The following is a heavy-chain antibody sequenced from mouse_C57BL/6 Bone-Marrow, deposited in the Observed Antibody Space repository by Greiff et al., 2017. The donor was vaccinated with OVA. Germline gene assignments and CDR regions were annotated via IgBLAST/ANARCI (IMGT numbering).Heavy chain of an antibody. V-gene: IGHV1-64*01. Sequence: QVQLQQPGAELVKPGASVKLSCKASGYTFTSYWMHWVKQRPGQGLEWIGMIHPNSGSTNYNEKFKSQATLPVDKSSSTAYMQLSSLTAEDSAVYYCAREGSHWYFDVWGTGTTVTVSS. CDR2: IHPNSGST. J-gene: IGHJ1*03. CDR1: GYTFTSYW. CDR3: AREGSHWYFDV.